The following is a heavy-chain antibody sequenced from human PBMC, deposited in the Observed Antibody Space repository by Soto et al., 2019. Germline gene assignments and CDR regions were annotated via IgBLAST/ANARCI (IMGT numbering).Heavy chain of an antibody. CDR2: ITPLFGIP. J-gene: IGHJ5*02. D-gene: IGHD2-15*01. V-gene: IGHV1-69*17. CDR1: GGTSRSLS. Sequence: QVQLVQSGAEVKKPGSSVNVSCKASGGTSRSLSITWVRQAPGQGLEWMGGITPLFGIPNYPQKFQGRLTITADKSTGTAYVELSSLRSEDTAVYYCARDTHSAGGWFDTCGRGALVTVSS. CDR3: ARDTHSAGGWFDT.